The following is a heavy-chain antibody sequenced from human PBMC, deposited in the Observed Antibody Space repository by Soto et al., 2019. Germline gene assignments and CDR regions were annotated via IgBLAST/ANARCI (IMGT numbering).Heavy chain of an antibody. CDR1: GGSISSSSYY. D-gene: IGHD3-9*01. CDR3: ARLNYDILTGYYNEDNWFDP. J-gene: IGHJ5*02. CDR2: IYYSGST. Sequence: PSETLSLTCTVSGGSISSSSYYWGWIRQPPGKGLEWIGSIYYSGSTYYNPSLKSRVTISVDTSKNQFSLKLSSVTAADTAVYYCARLNYDILTGYYNEDNWFDPWGQGTLVTVSS. V-gene: IGHV4-39*01.